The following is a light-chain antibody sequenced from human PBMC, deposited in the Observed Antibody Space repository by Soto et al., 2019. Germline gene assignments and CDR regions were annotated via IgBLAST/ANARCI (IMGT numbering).Light chain of an antibody. J-gene: IGKJ4*01. CDR3: QQHSTWPLT. V-gene: IGKV3-11*01. CDR2: GAS. Sequence: EVVMTQSPATLSVSPGERATLSCRASQSVSSYSAWYQQKPGQAPRLLIYGASNRATGIPARFSGSGSGTDFTLTISSLEPEDFAVYYCQQHSTWPLTFGGGTKVDIK. CDR1: QSVSSY.